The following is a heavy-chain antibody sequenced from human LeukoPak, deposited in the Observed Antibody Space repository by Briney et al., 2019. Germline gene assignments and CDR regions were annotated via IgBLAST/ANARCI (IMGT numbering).Heavy chain of an antibody. CDR1: GGSISSSSYY. CDR2: IYYSGSP. CDR3: AREEGSEIDY. J-gene: IGHJ4*02. Sequence: SETLSLTCTVSGGSISSSSYYWGWIRQPPGKGLEWIGSIYYSGSPYYHPSLNSRINISVDTSKNQFSMKLTSVTAADTAVYYCAREEGSEIDYWGQGTLVTVSS. D-gene: IGHD2-15*01. V-gene: IGHV4-39*07.